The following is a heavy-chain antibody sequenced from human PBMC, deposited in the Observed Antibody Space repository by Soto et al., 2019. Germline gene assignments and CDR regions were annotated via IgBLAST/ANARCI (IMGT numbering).Heavy chain of an antibody. D-gene: IGHD3-10*01. V-gene: IGHV4-59*08. CDR2: IYNSGST. CDR1: GGSISSYY. Sequence: QVQLQESGPELVKPSETLSLTCTVSGGSISSYYWSWIRQPPGKGLEWIGYIYNSGSTNYNPSLKSRVTISVDTSKNQFSLKLSSVTAADTAVYYCARHGAERFGELLGAFDIWGQGTMVTVSS. J-gene: IGHJ3*02. CDR3: ARHGAERFGELLGAFDI.